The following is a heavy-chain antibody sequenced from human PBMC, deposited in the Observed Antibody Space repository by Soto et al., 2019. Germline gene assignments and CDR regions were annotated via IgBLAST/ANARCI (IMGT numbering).Heavy chain of an antibody. CDR1: GFTFSSYG. CDR3: ARYYYDSSGYQTEYFQH. V-gene: IGHV3-30*03. D-gene: IGHD3-22*01. J-gene: IGHJ1*01. Sequence: GGSLRLSWAASGFTFSSYGMHWVRQAPGKGLEWVAVISYDGSNKYYADSVKGRFTISRDNSKNTLYLQMNSLRAEDTAVYYCARYYYDSSGYQTEYFQHWGQGTLVTVSS. CDR2: ISYDGSNK.